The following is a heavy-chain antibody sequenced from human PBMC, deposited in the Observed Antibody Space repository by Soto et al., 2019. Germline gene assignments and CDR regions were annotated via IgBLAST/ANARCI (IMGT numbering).Heavy chain of an antibody. J-gene: IGHJ6*02. D-gene: IGHD6-19*01. V-gene: IGHV6-1*01. CDR3: ATAIAVAGTYYYYGMDV. CDR2: TYYRSKWYN. CDR1: GDSVSSNSAA. Sequence: PSQTLSLTCVISGDSVSSNSAAWNWIRQSPSRGLEWLGRTYYRSKWYNDYAVSVKSRITINPDTSKNQFSLQLNSVTPEDTAVYYCATAIAVAGTYYYYGMDVWGQGTTVTVSS.